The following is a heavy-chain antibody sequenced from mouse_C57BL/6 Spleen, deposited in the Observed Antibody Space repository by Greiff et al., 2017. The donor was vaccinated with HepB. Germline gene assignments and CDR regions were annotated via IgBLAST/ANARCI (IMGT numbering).Heavy chain of an antibody. CDR1: GYTFTSYW. CDR3: ARVVVHWYFDV. Sequence: VQLQQPGAELVRPGSSVKLSCKASGYTFTSYWMHWVKQRPIQGLEWIGNIDPSDSETHYNQKFKDKATLTVDKSSSTAYMQLSSLTSEDSAVYYCARVVVHWYFDVWGTGTTVTVSS. D-gene: IGHD1-1*01. V-gene: IGHV1-52*01. J-gene: IGHJ1*03. CDR2: IDPSDSET.